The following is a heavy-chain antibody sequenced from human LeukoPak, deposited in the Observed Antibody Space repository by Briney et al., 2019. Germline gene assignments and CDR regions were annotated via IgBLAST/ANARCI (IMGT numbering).Heavy chain of an antibody. CDR3: ARGETAHYPFDY. D-gene: IGHD1-14*01. Sequence: PGGSLRLSCAASGFTFSSYAMSWVRQAPGKGLEWVSAISGSGGSTYYADSVKGRFTISRDNSENTLYLQMNSLRAEDTAVYYCARGETAHYPFDYWGQGTLVTVSS. CDR1: GFTFSSYA. V-gene: IGHV3-23*01. CDR2: ISGSGGST. J-gene: IGHJ4*02.